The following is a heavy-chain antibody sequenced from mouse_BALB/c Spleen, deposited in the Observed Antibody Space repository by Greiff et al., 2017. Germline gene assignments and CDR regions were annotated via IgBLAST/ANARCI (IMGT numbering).Heavy chain of an antibody. CDR1: GYTFTSYW. Sequence: VQRVESGAELAKPGASVKMSCKASGYTFTSYWMHWVKQRPGQGLEWIGYINPSTGYTEYNQKFKDKATLTADKSSSTAYMQLSSLTSEDSAVYYCARAGSYAMDYWGQGTSVTVSS. V-gene: IGHV1-7*01. CDR2: INPSTGYT. CDR3: ARAGSYAMDY. J-gene: IGHJ4*01.